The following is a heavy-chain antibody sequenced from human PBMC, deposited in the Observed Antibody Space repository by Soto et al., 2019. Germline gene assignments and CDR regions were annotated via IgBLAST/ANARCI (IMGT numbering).Heavy chain of an antibody. J-gene: IGHJ4*02. V-gene: IGHV1-2*02. Sequence: QVQLVQSGAEVKKPGASVKVSCQASGYTFTGNYLHWVRQAPGQGPEWMGWINPKTGATEYAQNFQGRVTMTRDLSTDTAYMELQRLRFDDTAVYYCARDSGECPCDQWGQGTLVIVSP. CDR2: INPKTGAT. D-gene: IGHD3-10*01. CDR1: GYTFTGNY. CDR3: ARDSGECPCDQ.